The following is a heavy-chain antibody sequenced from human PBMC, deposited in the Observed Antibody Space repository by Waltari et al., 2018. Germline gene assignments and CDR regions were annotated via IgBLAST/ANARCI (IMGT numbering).Heavy chain of an antibody. CDR3: ARVAGTFMDAFDI. J-gene: IGHJ3*02. CDR1: GYTFTGYY. D-gene: IGHD6-19*01. Sequence: QVQLVQSGAEVKKPGASVKVSCKASGYTFTGYYMHWVRQAPGQGLEWRGWINPHSGGTNYAQKFQGRVTMTRDTAISTAYMELSRLRSDDTAVYYCARVAGTFMDAFDIWGQGTMVTVSS. V-gene: IGHV1-2*02. CDR2: INPHSGGT.